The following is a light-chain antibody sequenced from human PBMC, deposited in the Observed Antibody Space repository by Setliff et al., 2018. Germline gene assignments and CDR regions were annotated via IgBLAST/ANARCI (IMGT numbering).Light chain of an antibody. J-gene: IGLJ1*01. CDR1: SSDVGSYDL. CDR2: NVS. CDR3: NAYTSRSTYV. V-gene: IGLV2-14*03. Sequence: QSALTQHAPVSRSPGQSITISCSGTSSDVGSYDLVSWYQQHPGKAPKLIIYNVSGRPSGVSHRFSGSKSDNTASLTISGLQAEDEADYYCNAYTSRSTYVFGSGTKVTVL.